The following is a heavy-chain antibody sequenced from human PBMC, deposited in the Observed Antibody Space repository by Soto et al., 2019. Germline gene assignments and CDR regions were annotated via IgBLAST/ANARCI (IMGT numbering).Heavy chain of an antibody. V-gene: IGHV2-5*02. Sequence: QITLKESGPPLVKPTQTLTLTCTLSGVSLTTRGVGVGWIRQPPGKALEWLALIYWDDDKRYSPSLKNRLTITKDTSKNQVVLIMTNMDPEDTATYYCAHRIAALNFDYWGQGTLVTVSS. CDR3: AHRIAALNFDY. D-gene: IGHD6-13*01. CDR1: GVSLTTRGVG. J-gene: IGHJ4*02. CDR2: IYWDDDK.